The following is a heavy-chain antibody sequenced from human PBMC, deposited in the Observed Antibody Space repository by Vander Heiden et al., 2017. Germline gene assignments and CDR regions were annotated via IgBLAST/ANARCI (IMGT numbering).Heavy chain of an antibody. Sequence: QLQQWGSTLLTSSDTLSRTCASPCASLTGCYWTWIRQSPGRGLDWIGEINHSGSINYNPCLKSRLDISIDTSKRQVSLNINSVTAADTAFYYCARVSGSWQHYFDYWGQGTLVTVSS. J-gene: IGHJ4*02. CDR3: ARVSGSWQHYFDY. CDR2: INHSGSI. V-gene: IGHV4-34*01. D-gene: IGHD6-13*01. CDR1: CASLTGCY.